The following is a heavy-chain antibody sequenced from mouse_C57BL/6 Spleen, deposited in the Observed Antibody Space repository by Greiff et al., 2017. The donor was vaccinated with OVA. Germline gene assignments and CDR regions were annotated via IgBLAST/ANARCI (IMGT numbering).Heavy chain of an antibody. CDR2: IYPSDSET. CDR1: GYTFTSYW. J-gene: IGHJ1*03. CDR3: ATYYCGSRGYFDV. V-gene: IGHV1-61*01. Sequence: QVQLQQPGAELVRPGSSVKLSCKASGYTFTSYWMDWVKQRPGQGLEWIGNIYPSDSETHYNQKFKDKATLTVDKSSSTAYMQLSSLTSEDSAVYYCATYYCGSRGYFDVWGTGTTVTVSS. D-gene: IGHD1-1*01.